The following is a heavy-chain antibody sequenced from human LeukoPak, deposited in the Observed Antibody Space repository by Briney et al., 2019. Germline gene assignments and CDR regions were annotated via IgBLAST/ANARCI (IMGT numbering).Heavy chain of an antibody. D-gene: IGHD5-12*01. J-gene: IGHJ4*02. CDR2: INSRPDGGTT. CDR3: ITVYDSVAN. V-gene: IGHV3-15*01. CDR1: GFTFTNAW. Sequence: GGSLRLSCAASGFTFTNAWMDWVRQAPGKGLEWVGRINSRPDGGTTDFAAPVKGRFTISRDDSKNTLYLHMNSLKTEDTAVYYCITVYDSVANWGRGTLVTVSS.